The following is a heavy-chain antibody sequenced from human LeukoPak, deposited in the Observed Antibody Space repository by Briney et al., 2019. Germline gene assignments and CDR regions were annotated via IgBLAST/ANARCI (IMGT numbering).Heavy chain of an antibody. J-gene: IGHJ4*02. Sequence: SETLSLTCTVSGGSISSGSHYWSWIRQPAGKGLEWIGRIYTSESTNYSPSLKSRVTISVDTSKNQFSLKMRSVTAADTAVYYCARGGLQIENVVVTAMWGQGTLVTVSS. CDR3: ARGGLQIENVVVTAM. CDR2: IYTSEST. CDR1: GGSISSGSHY. V-gene: IGHV4-61*02. D-gene: IGHD2-21*02.